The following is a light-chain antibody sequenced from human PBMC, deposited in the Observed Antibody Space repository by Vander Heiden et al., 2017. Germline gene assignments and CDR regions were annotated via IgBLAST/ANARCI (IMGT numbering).Light chain of an antibody. Sequence: QSVRTQPPSVSGAPGQRVTTACTGSSSNIGAGYDVHWYQQLPGTAPKLLSYGNSNRPSGVPERVSGSKSGTSASLAITGLQAEDEADYYCQSYDSSLSGVVFGGGTKLTVL. CDR3: QSYDSSLSGVV. J-gene: IGLJ2*01. CDR1: SSNIGAGYD. V-gene: IGLV1-40*01. CDR2: GNS.